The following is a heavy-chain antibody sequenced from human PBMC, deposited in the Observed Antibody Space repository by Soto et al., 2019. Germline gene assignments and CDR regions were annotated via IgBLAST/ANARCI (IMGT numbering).Heavy chain of an antibody. V-gene: IGHV3-23*01. D-gene: IGHD3-9*01. CDR3: TIDPSTGHGDH. CDR2: ISRNAANR. Sequence: PGGSLRLSCRASAFVFHDYAMSWVRQTPNKGLEWVSTISRNAANRHYADSVKGRFSISRDNSKSTLYLEMNSLRDEDTAMDYCTIDPSTGHGDHWGQGTLVTVSS. J-gene: IGHJ4*02. CDR1: AFVFHDYA.